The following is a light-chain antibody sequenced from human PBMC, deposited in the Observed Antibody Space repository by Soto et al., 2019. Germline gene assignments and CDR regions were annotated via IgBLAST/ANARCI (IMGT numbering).Light chain of an antibody. CDR2: AAS. CDR3: QQANSFPPT. CDR1: QGISSW. J-gene: IGKJ2*01. Sequence: DIQMTQSPSSVSASVGDRVTITCRASQGISSWLVWYQQKPGKAPKLLIYAASSLQSGVPSRFSGSGSGTDVNLTLGSLQPEDCATYYFQQANSFPPTLGQGTKLEIK. V-gene: IGKV1D-12*01.